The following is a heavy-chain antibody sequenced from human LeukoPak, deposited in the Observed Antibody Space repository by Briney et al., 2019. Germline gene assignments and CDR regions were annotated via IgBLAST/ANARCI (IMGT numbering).Heavy chain of an antibody. V-gene: IGHV1-2*02. J-gene: IGHJ4*02. CDR3: TRGAGTSWFDY. Sequence: ASVKVSCKPSGYTFTVYYLHWVRQAPGQGLEWVGWMNPNSGVTVYAQNFQGRVTMTRDTSISAAYMELSSLTADDTAVYYCTRGAGTSWFDYWGQGSLVTVSS. CDR1: GYTFTVYY. D-gene: IGHD2-2*01. CDR2: MNPNSGVT.